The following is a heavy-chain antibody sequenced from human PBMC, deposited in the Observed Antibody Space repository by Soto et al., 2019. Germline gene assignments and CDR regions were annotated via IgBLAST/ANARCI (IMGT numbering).Heavy chain of an antibody. D-gene: IGHD3-16*01. CDR2: IYYSGST. J-gene: IGHJ5*02. V-gene: IGHV4-30-4*02. CDR1: GGSISSGDYY. Sequence: SETLSLTCTVSGGSISSGDYYWSWIRQPPGKGLEWIGYIYYSGSTYYNPSLKNRVSISEDRSKNEFSLKLSSVTAADTAIYYCARVGLRFDPWSQGTLVTVS. CDR3: ARVGLRFDP.